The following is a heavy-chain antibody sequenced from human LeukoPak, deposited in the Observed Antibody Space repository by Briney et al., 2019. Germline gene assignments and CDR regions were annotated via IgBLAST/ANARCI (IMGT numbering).Heavy chain of an antibody. CDR1: GFTFSNYW. CDR2: IKQDGSER. D-gene: IGHD3-3*01. J-gene: IGHJ4*02. V-gene: IGHV3-7*01. CDR3: ARSPTYYDFWSGYKFIDY. Sequence: QAGGSLRLSCAASGFTFSNYWMTWVRQAPGKGLEWVANIKQDGSERNYVDSVKGRFTISRDNAKNSLYVQMNSLKVEDTAVYYCARSPTYYDFWSGYKFIDYWGQGTLVTVSS.